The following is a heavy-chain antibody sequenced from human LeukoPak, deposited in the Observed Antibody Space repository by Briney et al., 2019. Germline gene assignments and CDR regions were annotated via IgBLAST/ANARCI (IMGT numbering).Heavy chain of an antibody. J-gene: IGHJ3*02. V-gene: IGHV4-38-2*02. CDR1: GYSISSGYY. D-gene: IGHD6-13*01. CDR3: AREEWQQLVGGDVFDI. Sequence: PSETLSLTCAVSGYSISSGYYWGWIRQPPGKGLEWIGSIYHSGSTYYNPSLKSRVTISVDTSKNQFSLKLSSVTAADTAVYYCAREEWQQLVGGDVFDIGGQGKMVTVSS. CDR2: IYHSGST.